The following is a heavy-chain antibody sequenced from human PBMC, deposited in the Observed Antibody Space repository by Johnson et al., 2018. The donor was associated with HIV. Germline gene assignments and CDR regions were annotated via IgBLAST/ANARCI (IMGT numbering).Heavy chain of an antibody. V-gene: IGHV3-30-3*01. Sequence: QVQLVESGGGVVQPGRSLRLSCAASGFTFSSYAMHWVHQAPGKGLEWVAVISYDGSNKYYADSVKGRFTISRDNSKNTLYLQMNSLRAEDTAVYYCARDGGETVVGSGAFDIWGQGTMVTVSS. CDR3: ARDGGETVVGSGAFDI. CDR1: GFTFSSYA. J-gene: IGHJ3*02. CDR2: ISYDGSNK. D-gene: IGHD4-23*01.